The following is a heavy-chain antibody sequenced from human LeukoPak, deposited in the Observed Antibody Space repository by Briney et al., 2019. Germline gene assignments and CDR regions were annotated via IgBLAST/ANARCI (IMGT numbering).Heavy chain of an antibody. J-gene: IGHJ4*02. CDR1: GDSVSSNSAA. CDR2: TFYRSKWNN. Sequence: SQTLSLTCAISGDSVSSNSAAWNWLRQSPSSDLEWLGRTFYRSKWNNDYAVSVKGRITINPDTSKNHFYLQLNSVTPEDTAVYYCARDRSFGYGSHFDYWGQGTLVTVSS. V-gene: IGHV6-1*01. CDR3: ARDRSFGYGSHFDY. D-gene: IGHD5-12*01.